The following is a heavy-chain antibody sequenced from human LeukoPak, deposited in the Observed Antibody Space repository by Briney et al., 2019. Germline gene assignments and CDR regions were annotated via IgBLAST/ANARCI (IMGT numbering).Heavy chain of an antibody. Sequence: GRSLRLSCAASGFTFSSYAMSWVRQAPGKGLEWVSAISGSGGSTYYADSVKGRFTISRDNSKNTLYLQMNSLRAEDTAVYYCASKYYYGSGSYYYYYGMDVWGQGTTVTVSS. V-gene: IGHV3-23*01. CDR2: ISGSGGST. D-gene: IGHD3-10*01. J-gene: IGHJ6*02. CDR1: GFTFSSYA. CDR3: ASKYYYGSGSYYYYYGMDV.